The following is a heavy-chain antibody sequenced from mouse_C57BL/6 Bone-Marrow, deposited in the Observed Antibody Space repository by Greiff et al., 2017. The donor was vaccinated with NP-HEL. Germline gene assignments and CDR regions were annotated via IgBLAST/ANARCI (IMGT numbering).Heavy chain of an antibody. Sequence: EVKVEESGPGLVKPSQSLSLTCSVTGYSITSGYYWNWIRQFPGNKLEWMGYISYDGSNNYNPSLKNRISITRDTSKNQFFLKLNSVTTEDTATYYCARDQGGNSMDYWGQGTSVTVSS. CDR1: GYSITSGYY. CDR3: ARDQGGNSMDY. CDR2: ISYDGSN. D-gene: IGHD2-1*01. V-gene: IGHV3-6*01. J-gene: IGHJ4*01.